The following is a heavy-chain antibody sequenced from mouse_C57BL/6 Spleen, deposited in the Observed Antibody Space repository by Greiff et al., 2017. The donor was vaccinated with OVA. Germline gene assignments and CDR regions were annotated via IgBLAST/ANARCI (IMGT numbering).Heavy chain of an antibody. Sequence: VQLHQSGPELVKPGASVKISCKASGYTFTDYYMNWVKQSHGKSLEWIGDINPNNGGTSYNQKFKGKATLTVDKSSSTAYMELRSLTSADSAVYYCARRSQDGYYAMGYWGQGTSVTVSS. CDR3: ARRSQDGYYAMGY. J-gene: IGHJ4*01. CDR2: INPNNGGT. D-gene: IGHD2-3*01. V-gene: IGHV1-26*01. CDR1: GYTFTDYY.